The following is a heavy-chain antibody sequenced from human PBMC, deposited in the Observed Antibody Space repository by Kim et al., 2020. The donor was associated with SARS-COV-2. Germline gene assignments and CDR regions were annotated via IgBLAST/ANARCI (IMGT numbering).Heavy chain of an antibody. J-gene: IGHJ4*02. Sequence: GGSLRLSCAASGFTFSNAWMSWVRQAPGKGLEWVGRIKSKTDGGTTDYAAPVKGRFTISRDDSKDTLYLQMNSLKTEDTAVYFCATVYKSSSWVYWGQGTLVTVSS. CDR3: ATVYKSSSWVY. D-gene: IGHD3-10*01. V-gene: IGHV3-15*01. CDR2: IKSKTDGGTT. CDR1: GFTFSNAW.